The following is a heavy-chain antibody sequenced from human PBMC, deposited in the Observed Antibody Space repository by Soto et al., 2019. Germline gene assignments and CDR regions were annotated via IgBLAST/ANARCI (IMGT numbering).Heavy chain of an antibody. J-gene: IGHJ5*02. Sequence: SETLSLTCTVSGGSISSGDYYWSWIRQPPGKGLEWIGYIYYSGSTNYNPSLKSRVTISVDTSKNQFSLKLSSVTAADTAVYYCVAAPGLGWFDPWGQGTLVTVSS. CDR3: VAAPGLGWFDP. V-gene: IGHV4-61*08. CDR2: IYYSGST. D-gene: IGHD2-15*01. CDR1: GGSISSGDYY.